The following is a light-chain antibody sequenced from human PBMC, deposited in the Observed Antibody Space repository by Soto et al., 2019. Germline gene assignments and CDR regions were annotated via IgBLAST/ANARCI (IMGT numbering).Light chain of an antibody. CDR3: QQYGSSPELT. CDR1: QSVSSSY. Sequence: EIVLTQSPGTLSLSPGERATLSCRASQSVSSSYLAWYQQKPGQAPRLLIYCASSRATGIPDRFSGSASGTDFTLTISRLEPEAFAVYYGQQYGSSPELTFGGGTKVEIK. J-gene: IGKJ4*01. V-gene: IGKV3-20*01. CDR2: CAS.